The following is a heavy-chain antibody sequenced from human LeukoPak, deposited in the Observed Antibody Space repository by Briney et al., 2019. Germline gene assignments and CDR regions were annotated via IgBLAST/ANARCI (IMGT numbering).Heavy chain of an antibody. J-gene: IGHJ3*02. CDR1: GYTFTSYG. CDR2: ISAYNGNT. CDR3: ATAAPYMTTVIRGTFDI. Sequence: GASVKVSCKASGYTFTSYGISWVRQAPGQGLEWMGWISAYNGNTNYAQKLQGRVTMTEDTSTDTAYMELSSLRSDDTAVYYCATAAPYMTTVIRGTFDIWGQGTMVTVSS. D-gene: IGHD4-17*01. V-gene: IGHV1-18*01.